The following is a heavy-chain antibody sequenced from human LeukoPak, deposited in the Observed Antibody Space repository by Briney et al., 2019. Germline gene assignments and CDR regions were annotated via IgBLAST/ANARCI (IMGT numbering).Heavy chain of an antibody. D-gene: IGHD2-2*01. CDR1: GFTFSSYP. J-gene: IGHJ4*02. Sequence: GGSLRLSCAASGFTFSSYPMNWVRQAPGKGLEWVSGIGGSGDTTYNADSVKGRLTISRDSSKNTLYLQMSSLRVEDTAVYYCAEGRLVPAALLDYWGQGTLVTVSS. V-gene: IGHV3-23*01. CDR3: AEGRLVPAALLDY. CDR2: IGGSGDTT.